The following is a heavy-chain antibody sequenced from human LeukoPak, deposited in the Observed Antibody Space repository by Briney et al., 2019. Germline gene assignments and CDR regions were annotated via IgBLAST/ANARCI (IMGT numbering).Heavy chain of an antibody. V-gene: IGHV3-30-3*01. J-gene: IGHJ4*02. CDR1: GFTFSSYA. CDR2: ISYDGSNK. D-gene: IGHD6-13*01. CDR3: ARVFAGLDY. Sequence: GGSLRLSCAASGFTFSSYAMHWVRQAPGKGLEWVAVISYDGSNKYYADSVKGRFTISRDNSKNTLYLHMNSLRAEDTAVYYCARVFAGLDYWGQGTLVTVSS.